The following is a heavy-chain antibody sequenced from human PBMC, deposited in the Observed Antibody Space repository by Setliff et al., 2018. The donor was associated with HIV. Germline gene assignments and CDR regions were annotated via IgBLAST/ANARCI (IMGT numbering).Heavy chain of an antibody. CDR3: ASTGYSSGWSFDY. J-gene: IGHJ4*02. Sequence: SETLSLTCSVSGSFINSDYWGWIRQPPGKGLEWIGRIYSSGNTNYNPSLESRVTISVDTSKNQSSLKLSSVTAADTAVYYCASTGYSSGWSFDYWGQGTLVTVSS. CDR2: IYSSGNT. V-gene: IGHV4-4*07. D-gene: IGHD6-19*01. CDR1: GSFINSDY.